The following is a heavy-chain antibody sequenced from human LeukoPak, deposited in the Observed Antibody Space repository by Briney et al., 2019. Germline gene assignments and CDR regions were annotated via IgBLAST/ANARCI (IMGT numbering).Heavy chain of an antibody. D-gene: IGHD3-16*01. V-gene: IGHV4-59*01. CDR3: ARERPTYYFDY. Sequence: SEALSLTCTVSGGSISSYYWSWIRQPPGKGLEWIGYIYYSGSTNYNPSLKSRVTIPVDTSKNQFSLKLSSVTGADTAVYYCARERPTYYFDYWGQGTLVTVSS. CDR1: GGSISSYY. CDR2: IYYSGST. J-gene: IGHJ4*02.